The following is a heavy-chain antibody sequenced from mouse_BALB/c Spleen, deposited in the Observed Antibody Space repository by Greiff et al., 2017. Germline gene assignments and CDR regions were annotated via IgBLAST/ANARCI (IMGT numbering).Heavy chain of an antibody. J-gene: IGHJ4*01. CDR2: ISYSGST. D-gene: IGHD2-3*01. V-gene: IGHV3-2*02. Sequence: EVKLQESGPGLVKPSQFLSLTCTVTGYSITSDYAWNWIRQFPGNKLEWMGYISYSGSTSYNPSLKSRISITRDTSKNQFFLQLNSVTTEDTATYYSARGRDGYAMDYWGQGTSVTVSA. CDR1: GYSITSDYA. CDR3: ARGRDGYAMDY.